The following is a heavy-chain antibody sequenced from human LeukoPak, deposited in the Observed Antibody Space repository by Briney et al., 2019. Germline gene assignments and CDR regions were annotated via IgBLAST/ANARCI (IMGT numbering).Heavy chain of an antibody. CDR2: INPNSGGT. J-gene: IGHJ4*02. CDR3: ARASITIFGVVIIPPYYFDY. CDR1: GYTFTGYS. V-gene: IGHV1-2*04. D-gene: IGHD3-3*01. Sequence: ASVKVSCKASGYTFTGYSMHWVRQAPGQGLEWMGWINPNSGGTNYAQKFQGWVTMTRDTSISTAYMELSRLRSDDTAVYYCARASITIFGVVIIPPYYFDYWGQGTLVTVSS.